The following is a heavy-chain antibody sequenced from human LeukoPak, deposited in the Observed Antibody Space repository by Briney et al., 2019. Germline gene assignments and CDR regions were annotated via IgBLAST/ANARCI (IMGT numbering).Heavy chain of an antibody. D-gene: IGHD2-15*01. CDR1: GYTFASYG. CDR2: ISAYNGNA. V-gene: IGHV1-18*01. Sequence: GASVKVSCKASGYTFASYGISWVRQAPGQGLEWMGWISAYNGNANYAQKLQGRVTMTTDTSTSTAYMELRSLRSDDTAVYYCARAPYCSGGSCYTFRPNRELDYWGQGTLVTVSS. CDR3: ARAPYCSGGSCYTFRPNRELDY. J-gene: IGHJ4*02.